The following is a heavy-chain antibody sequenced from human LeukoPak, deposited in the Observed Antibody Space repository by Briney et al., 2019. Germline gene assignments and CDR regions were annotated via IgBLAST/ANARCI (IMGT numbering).Heavy chain of an antibody. D-gene: IGHD2-8*01. CDR3: ATDPASYCTSSTCDFDY. Sequence: GGSLRLSCAASGFTFSSYWMSWVRQAPGKGLEWVANIKQDGTEKYYVDSVRGRFTISRDNAQDSLYLQMNNLGAEDTAVYYCATDPASYCTSSTCDFDYWGQGTLVTVSS. J-gene: IGHJ4*02. CDR2: IKQDGTEK. CDR1: GFTFSSYW. V-gene: IGHV3-7*01.